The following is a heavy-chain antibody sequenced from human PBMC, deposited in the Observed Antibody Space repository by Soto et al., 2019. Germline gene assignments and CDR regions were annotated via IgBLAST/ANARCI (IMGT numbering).Heavy chain of an antibody. J-gene: IGHJ4*02. CDR2: IIPIFGTA. CDR3: ARGTTYYYYSSGSEFDY. Sequence: QVQLVQSGAEVKKPGSSVKVSCKASGGTFSSYAISWVRQAPGQGLEWMGGIIPIFGTANYAQKFQGRVTITADEYTSTAYMELSSLRSEDTDVYYCARGTTYYYYSSGSEFDYWGQGSLVTVSS. V-gene: IGHV1-69*01. CDR1: GGTFSSYA. D-gene: IGHD3-22*01.